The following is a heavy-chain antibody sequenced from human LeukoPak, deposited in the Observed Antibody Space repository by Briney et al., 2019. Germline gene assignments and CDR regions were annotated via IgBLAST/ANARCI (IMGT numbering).Heavy chain of an antibody. V-gene: IGHV1-46*01. D-gene: IGHD2-15*01. CDR2: INPSGGST. J-gene: IGHJ5*02. Sequence: ASVKVSCKASGYTFTSYDINWVRQAPGQGLEWMGIINPSGGSTSYAQKFQGRVTMTRDMSTSTVYMELSSLRSEDTAVYYCARAWSDIVVVVAARNWFDPWGQGTLVTVSS. CDR3: ARAWSDIVVVVAARNWFDP. CDR1: GYTFTSYD.